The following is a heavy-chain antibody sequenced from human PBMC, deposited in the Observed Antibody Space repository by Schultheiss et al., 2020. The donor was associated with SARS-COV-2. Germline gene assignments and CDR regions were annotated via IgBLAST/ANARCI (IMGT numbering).Heavy chain of an antibody. V-gene: IGHV4-39*07. CDR1: GGSISSSSYY. Sequence: SETLSLTCTVSGGSISSSSYYWGWIRQPPGKGLEWIGSIYYSGSTYYNPSLKSRVTISVDTSKNQFSLKLSSVTAADTAVYYCARDGWIAAAGRSWGQGTLVTVSS. CDR2: IYYSGST. D-gene: IGHD6-13*01. CDR3: ARDGWIAAAGRS. J-gene: IGHJ5*02.